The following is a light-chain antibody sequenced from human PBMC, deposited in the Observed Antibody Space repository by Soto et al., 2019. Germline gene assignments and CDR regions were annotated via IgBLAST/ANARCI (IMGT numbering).Light chain of an antibody. J-gene: IGLJ1*01. V-gene: IGLV2-14*01. CDR1: SSDVGGYNY. CDR3: SSYTTSNTRQIV. Sequence: VLTQPASVSGSPGQSITICCTGTSSDVGGYNYVSWYQQHPGKAPKFMIYDVSNRPSGVSNRFSGSKSGNTASLTISGLQAEDEADYYCSSYTTSNTRQIVFGTGTKVTVL. CDR2: DVS.